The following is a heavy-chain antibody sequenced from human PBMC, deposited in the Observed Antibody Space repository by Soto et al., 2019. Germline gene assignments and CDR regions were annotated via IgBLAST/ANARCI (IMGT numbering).Heavy chain of an antibody. V-gene: IGHV4-34*01. Sequence: PSETLSLTCAVYGGFLSESYWTWIRQPPGKGLEWIGEINHVGGTNYNPSLKSRVTMSVDASQNQFSLRLISVTAADTAMYFCVRIRYQLPSSVLWLDPWGQGTPVTVSS. CDR3: VRIRYQLPSSVLWLDP. CDR2: INHVGGT. D-gene: IGHD3-16*01. J-gene: IGHJ5*02. CDR1: GGFLSESY.